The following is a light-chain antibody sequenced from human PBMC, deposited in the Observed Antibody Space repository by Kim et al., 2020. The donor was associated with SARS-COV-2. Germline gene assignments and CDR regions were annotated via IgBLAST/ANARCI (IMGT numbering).Light chain of an antibody. J-gene: IGLJ3*02. CDR2: DVS. Sequence: QSALTQPASVSGSPGQAITITCTRTSSDVGGHNYVCWYQQHPGKATKLMIYDVSTRPSGVPNRFSGSMSGNTASLTISGLQAEDEADYYCSSYTSSSTWVFGGGTKLTVL. CDR1: SSDVGGHNY. CDR3: SSYTSSSTWV. V-gene: IGLV2-14*03.